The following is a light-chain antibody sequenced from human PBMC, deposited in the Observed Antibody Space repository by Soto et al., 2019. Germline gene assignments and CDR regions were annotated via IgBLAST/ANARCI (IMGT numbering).Light chain of an antibody. CDR1: QSVLYSSSNKNY. V-gene: IGKV4-1*01. CDR3: QQLYDTPQT. CDR2: WAS. Sequence: DIVMTQSPDSLAVSLGERATINCKSSQSVLYSSSNKNYLAWYQQKPGQPPKLLIYWASTRESGVPDRFSGSGSGTDFTLTISSLQAEDVAIYCCQQLYDTPQTFGQGTKVEIK. J-gene: IGKJ2*01.